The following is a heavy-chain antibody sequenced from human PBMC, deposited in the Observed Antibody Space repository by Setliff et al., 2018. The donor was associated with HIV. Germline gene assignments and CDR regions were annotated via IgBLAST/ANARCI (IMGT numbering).Heavy chain of an antibody. V-gene: IGHV4-61*09. CDR3: ARRTFGSGRLDP. Sequence: SETLSLTCSVSGDSISSGSYYWSWIRLPAGKGLEWIGQIHTTGSTNYNPSLESRLAISIDTSKNQFSLKLNSVTATDTAVYYCARRTFGSGRLDPWGQGTLVTVSS. CDR1: GDSISSGSYY. J-gene: IGHJ5*02. CDR2: IHTTGST. D-gene: IGHD3-16*01.